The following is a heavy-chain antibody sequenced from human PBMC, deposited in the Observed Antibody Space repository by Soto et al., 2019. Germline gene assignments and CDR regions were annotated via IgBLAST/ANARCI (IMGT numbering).Heavy chain of an antibody. CDR2: MNPNSGNT. D-gene: IGHD4-17*01. V-gene: IGHV1-8*01. Sequence: QVQLVQSGAEVKKPGASVKVSCKASGNTFTSYDINWVRQATGQGLEYLGWMNPNSGNTAYVQKFQGRVTMTWDTPITTAYIELSGLRSEDTAVYFCAIAVKYGAYSRWFDPWGQGTLVTVSS. J-gene: IGHJ5*02. CDR1: GNTFTSYD. CDR3: AIAVKYGAYSRWFDP.